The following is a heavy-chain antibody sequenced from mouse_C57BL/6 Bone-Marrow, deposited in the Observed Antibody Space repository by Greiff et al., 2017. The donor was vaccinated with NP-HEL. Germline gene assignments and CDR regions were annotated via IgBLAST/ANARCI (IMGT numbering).Heavy chain of an antibody. CDR3: ASEGKWLRRGYCYFDV. Sequence: QVQLQQPGTELVKPGTSVKLSCKSSGYTFTSYWMHWVKQRPGQGLEWIGNINPSNGGTNYNEKFKSKATLTVDKSYSTAYMQLSSLTSADSAVYYCASEGKWLRRGYCYFDVWDTGTTVTVSS. V-gene: IGHV1-53*01. D-gene: IGHD2-2*01. J-gene: IGHJ1*03. CDR2: INPSNGGT. CDR1: GYTFTSYW.